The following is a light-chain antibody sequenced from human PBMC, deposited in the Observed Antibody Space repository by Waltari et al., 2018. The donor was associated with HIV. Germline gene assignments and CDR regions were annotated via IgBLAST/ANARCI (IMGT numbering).Light chain of an antibody. Sequence: DIQMTQSPSSLSASVGDRVTITCRASQSINTYLNWYQQKPGKAPKLLISAASTLQSGVPSRFGGSGSGTDFTLTIISLQPEDSATYCCQQSYTAPWTFGQGTKVEIK. CDR1: QSINTY. V-gene: IGKV1-39*01. CDR2: AAS. J-gene: IGKJ1*01. CDR3: QQSYTAPWT.